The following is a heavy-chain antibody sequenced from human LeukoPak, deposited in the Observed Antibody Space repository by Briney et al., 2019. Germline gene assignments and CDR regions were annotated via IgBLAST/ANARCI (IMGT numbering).Heavy chain of an antibody. D-gene: IGHD5-12*01. Sequence: SETPSLTCSVSGYSISSGHYWGWIRQSPGEGLEWIGSIFHGGKTYYNPSVQTRVSISGEKAKNQVCVKVSSVTASDTAVYYCARGRSPGYIAHDGIDPWGQGTLVIVSA. CDR1: GYSISSGHY. CDR3: ARGRSPGYIAHDGIDP. V-gene: IGHV4-38-2*02. J-gene: IGHJ5*02. CDR2: IFHGGKT.